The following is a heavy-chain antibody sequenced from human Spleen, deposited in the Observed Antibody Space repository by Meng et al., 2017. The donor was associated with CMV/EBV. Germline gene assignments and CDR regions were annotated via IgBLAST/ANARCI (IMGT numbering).Heavy chain of an antibody. V-gene: IGHV1-46*01. CDR3: ARGGSTVTTSALIDY. CDR1: GYTFTGYY. D-gene: IGHD4-17*01. J-gene: IGHJ4*02. Sequence: SVKVSCKASGYTFTGYYIHWLRQAPGQGLEWMGIINPSGGSTSYAQKFQGGVTMTRDTSTSTVYMELSSLRSEDTAVYYCARGGSTVTTSALIDYWGQGTLVTVSS. CDR2: INPSGGST.